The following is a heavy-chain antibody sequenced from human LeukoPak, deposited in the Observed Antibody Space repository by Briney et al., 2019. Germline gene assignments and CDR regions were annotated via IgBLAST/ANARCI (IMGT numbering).Heavy chain of an antibody. CDR1: GFTFSSYA. CDR3: AKDSPRGYSYGLIDY. Sequence: HPGGSLRLSCAASGFTFSSYAMSWVRQAPGKGLEWVSAISYSGGSTYYADSVKGRFTISRDNSKNTLYLQMNSLRAEDTAVYYCAKDSPRGYSYGLIDYWGQGTLVTVSS. J-gene: IGHJ4*02. V-gene: IGHV3-23*01. CDR2: ISYSGGST. D-gene: IGHD5-18*01.